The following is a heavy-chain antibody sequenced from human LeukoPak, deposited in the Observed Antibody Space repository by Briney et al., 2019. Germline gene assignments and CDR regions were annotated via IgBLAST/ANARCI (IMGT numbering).Heavy chain of an antibody. D-gene: IGHD6-13*01. J-gene: IGHJ3*02. Sequence: SETLSLTCTVSGGSISSGSYYWSWIRQPAGKGLEWIGRIYTSGSTNYNPSLKSPVTISVDTSKNLFSLKLSSVTAADTAVYYCARSYSSSWYSAFDIWGQGTMVTVSS. CDR3: ARSYSSSWYSAFDI. V-gene: IGHV4-61*02. CDR2: IYTSGST. CDR1: GGSISSGSYY.